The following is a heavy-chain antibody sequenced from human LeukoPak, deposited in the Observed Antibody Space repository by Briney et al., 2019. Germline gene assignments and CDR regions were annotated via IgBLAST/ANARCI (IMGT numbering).Heavy chain of an antibody. J-gene: IGHJ4*02. V-gene: IGHV1-2*02. D-gene: IGHD7-27*01. CDR3: ATDWGFPSKFDY. CDR2: INPNSGGT. Sequence: ASVKVSCKASGYTFTGYYMHWVRQAPGQGLEWMGWINPNSGGTNYAQKFQGRATMTRDTSISTAYMELSRLRSDDTAVYYCATDWGFPSKFDYWGQGTLVTVSS. CDR1: GYTFTGYY.